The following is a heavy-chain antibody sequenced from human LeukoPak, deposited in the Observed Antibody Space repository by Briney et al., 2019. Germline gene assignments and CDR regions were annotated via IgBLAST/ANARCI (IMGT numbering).Heavy chain of an antibody. CDR2: ISYDGSNK. Sequence: GGSLRLSCAASGFTFSSYSMNWVRQAPGKGLEWVAVISYDGSNKYYADSVKGRFTISRDNSKSTLYLQMNSLRAEDTAVYYCAKDSRGHHFDYWGQGTLVTVSS. CDR1: GFTFSSYS. J-gene: IGHJ4*02. D-gene: IGHD2/OR15-2a*01. CDR3: AKDSRGHHFDY. V-gene: IGHV3-30*18.